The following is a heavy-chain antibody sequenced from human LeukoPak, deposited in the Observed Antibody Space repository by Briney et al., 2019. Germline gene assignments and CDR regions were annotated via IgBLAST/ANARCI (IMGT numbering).Heavy chain of an antibody. Sequence: PGGSLRLSCAGSGFTFSSYSMNWVRQAPGKGLEWVSYISSSGTTISYADSVKGRFTISRDSTRNSLYLQMNSLRVEDTAIYYCARDLKGYSSSGGVDFWGQGTLVTVSS. V-gene: IGHV3-48*01. CDR1: GFTFSSYS. CDR2: ISSSGTTI. D-gene: IGHD6-13*01. J-gene: IGHJ4*02. CDR3: ARDLKGYSSSGGVDF.